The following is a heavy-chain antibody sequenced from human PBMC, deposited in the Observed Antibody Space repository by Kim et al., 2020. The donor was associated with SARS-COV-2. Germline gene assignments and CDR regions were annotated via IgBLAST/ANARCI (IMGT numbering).Heavy chain of an antibody. J-gene: IGHJ5*02. CDR1: GGSISSSSYY. V-gene: IGHV4-39*01. CDR2: IYYSGST. Sequence: SETLSLTCTVSGGSISSSSYYWGWIRQPPGKGLEWIGSIYYSGSTYYNPSLKSRVTISVDTSKNQFSLKLSSVTAADTAVYYCARQTPAPVTPDWFDPWGQGTLVTVSS. CDR3: ARQTPAPVTPDWFDP. D-gene: IGHD4-4*01.